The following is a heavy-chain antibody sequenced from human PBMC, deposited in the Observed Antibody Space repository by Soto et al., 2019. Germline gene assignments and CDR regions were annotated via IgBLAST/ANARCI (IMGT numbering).Heavy chain of an antibody. J-gene: IGHJ3*02. V-gene: IGHV3-23*01. CDR2: ISGSGGST. Sequence: GGSLRLSCAASGFTFSSYAMSWVRQAPGKGLEWVSAISGSGGSTYYADSVKGRFTISRDNSKNTLYLQMNSLRAEDTAVYYCAKKRKGSYLLTDAFDIWGQGTMVTVSS. D-gene: IGHD3-10*01. CDR1: GFTFSSYA. CDR3: AKKRKGSYLLTDAFDI.